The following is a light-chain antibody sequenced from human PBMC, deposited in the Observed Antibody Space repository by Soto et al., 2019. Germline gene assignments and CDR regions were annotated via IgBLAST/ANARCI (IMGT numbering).Light chain of an antibody. CDR3: LSFTSSRILV. J-gene: IGLJ1*01. CDR1: SMDVGGYNF. Sequence: QSALTQPASVSGSPGQSITISCTGTSMDVGGYNFVSWCQQHPGKTPKLMIYEVTTRPSGVSDRFSGSRSGNTASLTISGLQAEDEAEYYCLSFTSSRILVFGTGTKVTVL. CDR2: EVT. V-gene: IGLV2-14*01.